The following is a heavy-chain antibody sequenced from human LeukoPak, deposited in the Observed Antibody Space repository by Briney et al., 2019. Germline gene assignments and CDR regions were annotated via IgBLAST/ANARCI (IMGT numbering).Heavy chain of an antibody. CDR1: GFTFSSYG. CDR3: AKAQGAGRWLVSGGFDY. D-gene: IGHD6-19*01. Sequence: GGSLRLSCEASGFTFSSYGMHWVRQAPGKGLEWVAFIRYDGSNKYYAHSVKGRFTISRDNSKNTLYLEMSSLRAEDTAVYYCAKAQGAGRWLVSGGFDYWSQGTLVTASS. J-gene: IGHJ4*02. V-gene: IGHV3-30*02. CDR2: IRYDGSNK.